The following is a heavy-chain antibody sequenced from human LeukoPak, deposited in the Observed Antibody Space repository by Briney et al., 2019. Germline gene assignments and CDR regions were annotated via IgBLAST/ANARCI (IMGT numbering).Heavy chain of an antibody. V-gene: IGHV3-53*05. CDR3: ARNWFDP. CDR2: IYSGGST. Sequence: PGGSLRLSCAASGFTVSSDYMIWVRQAPGRGLEWVSVIYSGGSTYYADSVKGRFTISRDKSNNTVYLQMNSLRFEDTAMYYCARNWFDPWGQGTLVTVSS. J-gene: IGHJ5*02. CDR1: GFTVSSDY.